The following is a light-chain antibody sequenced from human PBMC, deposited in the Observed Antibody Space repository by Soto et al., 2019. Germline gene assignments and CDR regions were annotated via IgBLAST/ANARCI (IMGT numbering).Light chain of an antibody. Sequence: QSALTQPASVSGSPGQSITISCTGTSSDVGGYNYVSWYQQHPGKAPKLMIYDVSNRPSGVSNRFSGSKSGNTASLTISGLQDEDEADYYCSSETSSSTSVFGGGTKLTVL. CDR1: SSDVGGYNY. CDR3: SSETSSSTSV. CDR2: DVS. V-gene: IGLV2-14*01. J-gene: IGLJ2*01.